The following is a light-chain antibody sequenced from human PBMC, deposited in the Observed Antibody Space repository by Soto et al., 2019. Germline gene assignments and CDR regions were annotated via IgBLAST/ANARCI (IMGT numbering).Light chain of an antibody. CDR1: QSVSSY. CDR3: QQRSNWPIT. J-gene: IGKJ5*01. Sequence: EIVLTQSPATLSLSPGERATLSCRASQSVSSYLAWYQQKPGQAPRLLISDTFNRATGIPARFTGSGDGSGTDFTLTMSTLEPEDFAVYYCQQRSNWPITFGQGTRLEIK. CDR2: DTF. V-gene: IGKV3-11*01.